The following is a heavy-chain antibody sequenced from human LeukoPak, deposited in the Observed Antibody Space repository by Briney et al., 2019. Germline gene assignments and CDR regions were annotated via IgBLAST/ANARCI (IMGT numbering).Heavy chain of an antibody. D-gene: IGHD5-12*01. Sequence: PSETLSLTCAVYGGSFSGYYWSWIRQPPGKGLEWIEEINHSGSTNYNPSLKSRVTISVDTSKNQFSLKLSSVTAADTAVYYCASGGYSDYWGQGTLVAVSS. CDR2: INHSGST. V-gene: IGHV4-34*01. CDR3: ASGGYSDY. CDR1: GGSFSGYY. J-gene: IGHJ4*02.